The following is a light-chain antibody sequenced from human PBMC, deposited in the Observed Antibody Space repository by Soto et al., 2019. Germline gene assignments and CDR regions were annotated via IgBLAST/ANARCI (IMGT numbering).Light chain of an antibody. V-gene: IGKV3-15*01. CDR3: QQFANWPPFT. CDR2: GAS. CDR1: QSVRSY. Sequence: EIVMTQSPASLSVSPGERATISCRASQSVRSYLAWYQQKPGQAPRLLIYGASTRATGIPARFSGSGSGTEFTLTISSLQSEDYAVYYCQQFANWPPFTFGPGTRLEIK. J-gene: IGKJ5*01.